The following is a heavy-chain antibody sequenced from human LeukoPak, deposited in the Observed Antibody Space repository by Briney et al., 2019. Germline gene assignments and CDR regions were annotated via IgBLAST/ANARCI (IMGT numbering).Heavy chain of an antibody. CDR3: ARDSYGTRAHYYSYCCMYF. V-gene: IGHV3-30*03. J-gene: IGHJ6*03. D-gene: IGHD5-18*01. Sequence: GGSLRLSCAASGFTFSSYSMNCVRQAPGEGLEWVADISYDGRDKYYADSVRSRFTISRDNSKKTQYLQMNSLRAEETAAYNCARDSYGTRAHYYSYCCMYFLGKGTTVTGSS. CDR2: ISYDGRDK. CDR1: GFTFSSYS.